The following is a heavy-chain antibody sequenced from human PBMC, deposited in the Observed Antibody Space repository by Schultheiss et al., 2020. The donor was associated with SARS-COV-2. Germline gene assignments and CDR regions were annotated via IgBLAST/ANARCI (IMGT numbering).Heavy chain of an antibody. CDR1: GGSFSSYY. D-gene: IGHD1-1*01. J-gene: IGHJ4*02. Sequence: SETLSLTCAVYGGSFSSYYWNWIRQPPGKGLEWIGEINHSGSTNYNPSLKSRVTISVDKSKNQFSLKLSSVTAADTAVYYCASGWIFDYWGQGTLVTVSS. CDR3: ASGWIFDY. CDR2: INHSGST. V-gene: IGHV4-34*01.